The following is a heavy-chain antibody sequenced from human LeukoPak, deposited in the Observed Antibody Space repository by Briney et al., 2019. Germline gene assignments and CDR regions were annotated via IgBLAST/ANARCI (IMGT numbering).Heavy chain of an antibody. D-gene: IGHD6-19*01. Sequence: PSETLSLTCTVSGGSISSSSYYWGWIRQPPGKGLEWIGSIYYSGSTYYNPSLKSRVTISVDTSKNQFSLKLSSVTAADTAAYYCARTYYSSGWYFDYWGQGTLVTVSS. CDR2: IYYSGST. CDR1: GGSISSSSYY. V-gene: IGHV4-39*01. CDR3: ARTYYSSGWYFDY. J-gene: IGHJ4*02.